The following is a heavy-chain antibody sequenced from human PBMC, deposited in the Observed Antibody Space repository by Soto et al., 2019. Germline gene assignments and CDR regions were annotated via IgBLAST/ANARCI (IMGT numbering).Heavy chain of an antibody. CDR3: ARDRGLLVVMGAFDI. CDR1: GFTFSSYA. Sequence: QVQLVESGGGVVQPGRSLRLSCAASGFTFSSYAMHWVRQAPGKGLEWVAVISYDGSNKYYADSVKGRFTISRDNSKKTLYLQMNSLRAEDTAVYYCARDRGLLVVMGAFDIWGQGTMVTVSS. CDR2: ISYDGSNK. V-gene: IGHV3-30-3*01. J-gene: IGHJ3*02. D-gene: IGHD3-22*01.